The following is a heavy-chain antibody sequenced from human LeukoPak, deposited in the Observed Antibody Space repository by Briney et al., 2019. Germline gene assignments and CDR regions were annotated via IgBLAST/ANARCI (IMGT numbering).Heavy chain of an antibody. V-gene: IGHV1-2*06. J-gene: IGHJ5*02. Sequence: ASVKVSCKASGYTFTGYYMHWLRQAPAQGLEWMGRVNPNNGVPNYAQKFQGTVTMTRDTAISTFYMELSSLRSDDTAVYFCAREVGYSSSYYGRFDPWGQGTLVIVSS. CDR3: AREVGYSSSYYGRFDP. D-gene: IGHD2-2*01. CDR1: GYTFTGYY. CDR2: VNPNNGVP.